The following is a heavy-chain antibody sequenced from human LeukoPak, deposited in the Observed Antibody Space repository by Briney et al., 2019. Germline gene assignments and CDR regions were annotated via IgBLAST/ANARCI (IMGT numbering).Heavy chain of an antibody. Sequence: SQTLSLTCTVSGDSISSGSYYWSWIRQPAGEGLEWIGRIYSSGRTHYSPSLKSRVTISVDTSRNQFSLRLSSVTAADTAVYYCARLKMYYFDYWGQGTLVTVSS. CDR1: GDSISSGSYY. J-gene: IGHJ4*02. CDR3: ARLKMYYFDY. CDR2: IYSSGRT. V-gene: IGHV4-61*02.